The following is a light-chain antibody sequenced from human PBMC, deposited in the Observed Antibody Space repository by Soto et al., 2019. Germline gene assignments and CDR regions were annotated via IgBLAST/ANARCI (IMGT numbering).Light chain of an antibody. CDR2: TAS. V-gene: IGKV1-5*03. Sequence: DIQMTQSPSTLSAYVGDRVTITCRASQGICSWFAWYQQKPGKAPKLLIYTASTLENGVPSRFSGRGYGTDFTVNISSLQPEDFATYYCQQYNSYSWTFGQGTQGEIK. J-gene: IGKJ1*01. CDR3: QQYNSYSWT. CDR1: QGICSW.